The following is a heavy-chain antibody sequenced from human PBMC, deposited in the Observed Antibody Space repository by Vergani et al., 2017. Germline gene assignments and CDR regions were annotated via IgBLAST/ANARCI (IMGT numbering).Heavy chain of an antibody. V-gene: IGHV3-73*01. D-gene: IGHD2-15*01. CDR2: IRSKANSYAT. CDR1: GFTFSGSA. J-gene: IGHJ4*02. CDR3: ARGVVAATGWLQYYFDY. Sequence: EVQLVESGGGLVQPGGSLKLSCAASGFTFSGSAMHWVRQASGKGLEWVGRIRSKANSYATEYAASVKGRLTITRDDSKNTAYLQMNSLKTEDTAVYYCARGVVAATGWLQYYFDYWGQGTLVTVSS.